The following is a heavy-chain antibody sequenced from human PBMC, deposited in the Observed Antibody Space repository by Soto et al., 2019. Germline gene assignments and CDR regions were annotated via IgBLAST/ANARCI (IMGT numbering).Heavy chain of an antibody. CDR1: GGTFSSYA. CDR3: AGSPIMTTVTTYFDY. V-gene: IGHV1-69*06. J-gene: IGHJ4*02. Sequence: QVQLVQSGAEVKKPGSSVKVSCKASGGTFSSYAISWVRQAPGQGLEWMGGIIHIFGTANYAQKFKGRVTITADKSTSTAYMELSSLRSEDTAVYYCAGSPIMTTVTTYFDYWGQGTLVTVSS. CDR2: IIHIFGTA. D-gene: IGHD4-17*01.